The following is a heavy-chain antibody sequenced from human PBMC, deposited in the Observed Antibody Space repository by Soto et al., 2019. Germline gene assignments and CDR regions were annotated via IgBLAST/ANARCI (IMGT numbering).Heavy chain of an antibody. D-gene: IGHD2-21*02. CDR3: ARENACGGDCYYYYGMDV. V-gene: IGHV3-30-3*01. CDR2: ISYDGSNK. CDR1: GFTFSSYA. Sequence: GGSLRLSCAASGFTFSSYAMHWVRQAPGKGLEWVAVISYDGSNKYYADSVKGRFTISRDNSKNTLYLQMNSLRAEDTAVYYCARENACGGDCYYYYGMDVWGQGTTVTVLL. J-gene: IGHJ6*02.